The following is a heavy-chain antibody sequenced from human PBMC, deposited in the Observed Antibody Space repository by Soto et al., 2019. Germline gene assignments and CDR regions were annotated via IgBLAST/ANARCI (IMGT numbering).Heavy chain of an antibody. J-gene: IGHJ6*02. D-gene: IGHD2-15*01. CDR3: ARVRDSFRLVV. Sequence: TLSLICNVSIGSITGALYWNWIRQHPGKVLEWIGSIHYRGTTDYKPSRKSRITISLDTSKDQFALKLSSVTAAETAVHYCARVRDSFRLVVWGQGTTDTVSS. CDR2: IHYRGTT. V-gene: IGHV4-31*03. CDR1: IGSITGALY.